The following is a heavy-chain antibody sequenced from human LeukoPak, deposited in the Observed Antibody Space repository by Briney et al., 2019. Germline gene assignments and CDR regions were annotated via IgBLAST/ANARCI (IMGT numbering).Heavy chain of an antibody. CDR1: GFTFSSYA. J-gene: IGHJ1*01. D-gene: IGHD5-12*01. Sequence: PGGSLRLSCAASGFTFSSYAMSWVRQAPGKGLEWVSAISGSGGSTYYADSVKGRFTISRDNSKNTLYLQMNSLRAEDTAVYYCAKVWGGYDYLAGEYFRHWGQGTLVTVSS. CDR2: ISGSGGST. V-gene: IGHV3-23*01. CDR3: AKVWGGYDYLAGEYFRH.